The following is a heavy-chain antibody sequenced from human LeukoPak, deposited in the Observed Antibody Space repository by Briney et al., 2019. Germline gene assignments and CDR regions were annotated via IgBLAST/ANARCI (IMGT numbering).Heavy chain of an antibody. V-gene: IGHV3-23*01. CDR3: ARGSLPHYDFWSGYSQPDY. Sequence: GGSLRLSCAASGFTFSSYAMSWVRQAPGKGLEWVSAISGSGGSTYYADSVKGRFTISRDNAKNSLYLQMNSLRAEDTAVYYCARGSLPHYDFWSGYSQPDYWGQGTLVTVSS. D-gene: IGHD3-3*01. J-gene: IGHJ4*02. CDR2: ISGSGGST. CDR1: GFTFSSYA.